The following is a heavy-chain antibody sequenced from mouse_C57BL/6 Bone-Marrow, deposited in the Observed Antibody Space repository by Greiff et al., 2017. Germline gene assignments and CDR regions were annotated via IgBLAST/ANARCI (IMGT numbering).Heavy chain of an antibody. CDR2: IDPENGDT. J-gene: IGHJ1*03. V-gene: IGHV14-4*01. Sequence: VQLKQSGAELVRPGASVKLSCTASGFNIKDDYMHWVKQRPEQGLEWIGWIDPENGDTEYASKFQGKATITADTSSNTAYLPLSSLTSEDTAVYYCTTKRYFDVWGTGTTVTVSS. CDR1: GFNIKDDY. CDR3: TTKRYFDV.